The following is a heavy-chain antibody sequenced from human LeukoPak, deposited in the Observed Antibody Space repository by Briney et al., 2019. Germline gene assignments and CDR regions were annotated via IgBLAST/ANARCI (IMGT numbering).Heavy chain of an antibody. D-gene: IGHD4-23*01. CDR1: GNSISIYY. CDR3: ARLPTVVTRVAFDI. CDR2: IYTSGST. Sequence: SETLSLTCTVSGNSISIYYWSWIRQPAGKGLEWIGRIYTSGSTNYNPSLKSRVTMSIDTSKSQFSLKLSSVTAADTAVYYCARLPTVVTRVAFDIWGQGTMVTVSS. J-gene: IGHJ3*02. V-gene: IGHV4-4*07.